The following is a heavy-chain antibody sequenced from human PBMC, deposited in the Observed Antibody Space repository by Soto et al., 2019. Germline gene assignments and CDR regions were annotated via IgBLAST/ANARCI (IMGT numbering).Heavy chain of an antibody. CDR3: ARDHLTVTNYGMDV. CDR2: IYYSGST. J-gene: IGHJ6*02. CDR1: GGSISSGGYY. V-gene: IGHV4-31*03. Sequence: QVQLQESGPGLVKPSQTLSLTCTVSGGSISSGGYYWSWIRQHPGKGLEWIGYIYYSGSTYHNPSLKSRVTISVDTSKNQFSLKLSSVTAADTAVYYCARDHLTVTNYGMDVWGQGTTVTVSS. D-gene: IGHD4-17*01.